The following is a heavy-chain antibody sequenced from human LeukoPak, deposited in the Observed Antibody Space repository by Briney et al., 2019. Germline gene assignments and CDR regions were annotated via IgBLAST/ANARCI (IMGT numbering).Heavy chain of an antibody. CDR1: GFTFDDYG. CDR2: ISGSGGST. Sequence: PGGSLRLSCAASGFTFDDYGMSWVRQAPGKGLEWVSAISGSGGSTYYADSVKGRFTISRDNSKNTLYLQMNSLRAEDTAVYYCAKPDIAAAGTPFDYWGQGTLVTVSS. CDR3: AKPDIAAAGTPFDY. V-gene: IGHV3-23*01. D-gene: IGHD6-13*01. J-gene: IGHJ4*02.